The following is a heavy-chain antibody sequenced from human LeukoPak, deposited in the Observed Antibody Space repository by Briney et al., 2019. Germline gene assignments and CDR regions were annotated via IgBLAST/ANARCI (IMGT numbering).Heavy chain of an antibody. V-gene: IGHV4-39*07. CDR1: GGSISSSSYY. CDR2: IYYSGST. Sequence: SETLSLTCTVSGGSISSSSYYWGWIRQPPGKGLEWIGSIYYSGSTYYNPSLKSRVTISVDTSKNQFSLKLSSVTAADTAVYYCARVIVGATLDYWGQGNLFTVSP. J-gene: IGHJ4*02. D-gene: IGHD1-26*01. CDR3: ARVIVGATLDY.